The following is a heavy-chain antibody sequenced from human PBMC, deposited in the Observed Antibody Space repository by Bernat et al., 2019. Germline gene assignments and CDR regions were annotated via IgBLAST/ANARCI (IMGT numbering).Heavy chain of an antibody. CDR1: GFTFSSYV. CDR3: ARGRLIFGVLTQPYDY. D-gene: IGHD3-3*01. J-gene: IGHJ4*02. Sequence: EVQLLESGGGLVQPGGSLRLSCTASGFTFSSYVMSWVRQAPGKGLEWVSAIGASGGGAYYADSVKGRFTISRDNSKNTLYLQMNSLTTEDTAVYYCARGRLIFGVLTQPYDYWGQGTLVTVSS. V-gene: IGHV3-23*01. CDR2: IGASGGGA.